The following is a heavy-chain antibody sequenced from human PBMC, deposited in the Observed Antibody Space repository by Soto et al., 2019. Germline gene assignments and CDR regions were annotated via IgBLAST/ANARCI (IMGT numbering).Heavy chain of an antibody. CDR2: IWYDGSNK. D-gene: IGHD6-6*01. V-gene: IGHV3-33*06. CDR1: GFTFSSYG. Sequence: QVQLVESGGGVVQPGRSLRLSCAASGFTFSSYGMHWVRQAPGKGLEWVAVIWYDGSNKYYADSVKGRFTISRDNSKNTLYLQMNSLRAEDTAVYYCAKSRDSIAARLFDYWGQGTLVTVSS. J-gene: IGHJ4*02. CDR3: AKSRDSIAARLFDY.